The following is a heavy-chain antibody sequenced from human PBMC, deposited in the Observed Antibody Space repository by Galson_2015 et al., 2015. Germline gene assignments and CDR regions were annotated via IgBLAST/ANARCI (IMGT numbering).Heavy chain of an antibody. CDR2: VKSKTDGATT. CDR3: ATEATTLEY. V-gene: IGHV3-15*01. Sequence: SLRLSCAASGFTFTKAWMSWVRQAPGKGLEWVGRVKSKTDGATTDYAAPVEGRFTISRDDSKTTVYMQMTSLKTEDTALYHCATEATTLEYWGRGALVTVSS. D-gene: IGHD5-12*01. J-gene: IGHJ4*02. CDR1: GFTFTKAW.